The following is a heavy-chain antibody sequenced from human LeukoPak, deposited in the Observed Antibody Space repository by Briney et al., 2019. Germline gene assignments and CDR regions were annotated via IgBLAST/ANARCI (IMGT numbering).Heavy chain of an antibody. V-gene: IGHV4-4*07. CDR2: IYTSGST. CDR3: ARVSEIAAAGYYYYGMDV. D-gene: IGHD6-13*01. J-gene: IGHJ6*02. Sequence: PSETLSLTCTVSGGSIGSYCWSWIRQPAGKGLEWIGRIYTSGSTNYNPSLKSRVTMSVDTSKNQFSLKLSSVTAADTAVYYCARVSEIAAAGYYYYGMDVWGQGTTVTVSS. CDR1: GGSIGSYC.